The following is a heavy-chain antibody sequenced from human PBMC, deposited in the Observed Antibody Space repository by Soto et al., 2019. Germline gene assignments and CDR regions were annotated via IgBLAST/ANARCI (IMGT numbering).Heavy chain of an antibody. V-gene: IGHV4-30-4*01. CDR1: GGSISSGDYF. Sequence: QVQLQESGPGLVKPSQTLSLTCPVSGGSISSGDYFWSWISQPPGKGREWIGYIHYSGSLYYNPSLKSRLTLSGDTSKNNCALKLSSVGAADTALDFRASDWEMVVTSPGYGMYVWCQGPRVPVSS. CDR2: IHYSGSL. J-gene: IGHJ6*02. D-gene: IGHD2-2*01. CDR3: ASDWEMVVTSPGYGMYV.